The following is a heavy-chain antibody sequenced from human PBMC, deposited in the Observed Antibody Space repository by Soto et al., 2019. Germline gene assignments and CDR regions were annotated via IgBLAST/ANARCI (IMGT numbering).Heavy chain of an antibody. CDR2: INPNSGNT. J-gene: IGHJ6*02. CDR3: VKDHIWGSYRHRGMDV. CDR1: GYIFTNYD. V-gene: IGHV1-8*01. D-gene: IGHD3-16*02. Sequence: ASVKVSCKASGYIFTNYDINWVRQATGQGLEYLGWINPNSGNTGYVQKFKGRVTMTRNTSINTAYMELNSLGAEDTVVYYCVKDHIWGSYRHRGMDVWGQGTTVTVSS.